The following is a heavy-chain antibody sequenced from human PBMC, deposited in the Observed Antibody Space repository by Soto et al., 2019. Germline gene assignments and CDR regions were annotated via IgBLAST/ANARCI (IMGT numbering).Heavy chain of an antibody. J-gene: IGHJ4*02. CDR1: GGTFSSYA. CDR2: IIPIFGTA. D-gene: IGHD3-10*01. CDR3: ARDGRVRGVADFDY. Sequence: SVKVSCKASGGTFSSYAISWVRQAPGQGLEWMGGIIPIFGTANYAQKFQGRVTITADESTSTAYMELSSPRSEDTAVYYCARDGRVRGVADFDYWGQGTLVTVSS. V-gene: IGHV1-69*13.